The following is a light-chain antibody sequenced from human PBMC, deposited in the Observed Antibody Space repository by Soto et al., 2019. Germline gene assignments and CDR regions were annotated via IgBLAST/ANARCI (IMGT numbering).Light chain of an antibody. CDR1: SSDVGTYNY. CDR2: EVS. Sequence: VLTQPASVSGSPGQSITISCTGTSSDVGTYNYVSWNQQHPGKAPKLMIYEVSNRPSGVSNRFSGSKSGNTASLTISGLQAEDEADYYCSSYTSSSTYVFGTGTKVTVL. V-gene: IGLV2-14*01. CDR3: SSYTSSSTYV. J-gene: IGLJ1*01.